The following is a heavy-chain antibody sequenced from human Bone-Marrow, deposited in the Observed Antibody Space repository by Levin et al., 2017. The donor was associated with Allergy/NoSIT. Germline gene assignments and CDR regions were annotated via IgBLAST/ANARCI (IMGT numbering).Heavy chain of an antibody. Sequence: ASVKVSCKASGFAFTDYYMHWVRQAPGQGLEWLGWINPNNGATKYALKFQDRVTMTRDTSISTAYMEFSRLRSDDTAVFYCAREPAVTRDGYFDLGGRGTLVSVSS. V-gene: IGHV1-2*02. D-gene: IGHD4-17*01. J-gene: IGHJ2*01. CDR3: AREPAVTRDGYFDL. CDR2: INPNNGAT. CDR1: GFAFTDYY.